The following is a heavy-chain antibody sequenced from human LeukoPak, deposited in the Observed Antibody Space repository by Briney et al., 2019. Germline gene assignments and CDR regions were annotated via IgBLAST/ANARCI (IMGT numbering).Heavy chain of an antibody. CDR2: IYSGGST. Sequence: GGSLRLSCAASGFTVSSNYMSWVRQAPGKGLEWVSVIYSGGSTYYADSVKGRFTIPRDNSKNTLYLQMNSLRAEDTAVYYCASLDYGDYGFDYWGQGTLVTVSS. J-gene: IGHJ4*02. D-gene: IGHD4-17*01. CDR3: ASLDYGDYGFDY. V-gene: IGHV3-66*01. CDR1: GFTVSSNY.